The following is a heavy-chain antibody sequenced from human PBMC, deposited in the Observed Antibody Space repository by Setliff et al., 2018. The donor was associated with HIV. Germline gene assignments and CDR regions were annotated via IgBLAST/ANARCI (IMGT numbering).Heavy chain of an antibody. D-gene: IGHD6-19*01. J-gene: IGHJ4*02. Sequence: LSETLSLTCTVSGDSVRSSRYYWSWIRQPAGMGLEWIGRFDSSGGTDYNPSLKSRVTISKDTSKNQLSLKLTSVTAADTAVYFCAGDYAGSGRPFDYWGQGTLVTVSS. CDR2: FDSSGGT. CDR3: AGDYAGSGRPFDY. V-gene: IGHV4-61*02. CDR1: GDSVRSSRYY.